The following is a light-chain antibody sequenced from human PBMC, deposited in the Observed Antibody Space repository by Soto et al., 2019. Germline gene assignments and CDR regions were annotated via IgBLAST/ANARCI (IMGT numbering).Light chain of an antibody. J-gene: IGLJ2*01. CDR1: SGHSSYA. CDR3: QTWVTGIQV. V-gene: IGLV4-69*01. CDR2: LNSDGSH. Sequence: QPVLTQSPSASASLGASVKLTCTLSSGHSSYAIAWHQQRPEKGPRYLMKLNSDGSHSKGDGIPDRFSGSSYGAERYLTXXXXXXXXXADYYCQTWVTGIQVFGGGTKVTVL.